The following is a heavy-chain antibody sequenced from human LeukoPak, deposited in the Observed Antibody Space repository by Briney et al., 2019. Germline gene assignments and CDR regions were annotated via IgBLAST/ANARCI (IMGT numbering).Heavy chain of an antibody. CDR3: AKDLGIAVAGTSRWFDP. V-gene: IGHV1-18*01. CDR2: ISAYNGNT. J-gene: IGHJ5*02. D-gene: IGHD6-19*01. CDR1: GYTFTSYG. Sequence: ASVKVSCKASGYTFTSYGISWVRQAPGQGLEWMGWISAYNGNTNYAQKLQGRVTMTTDTSTSTAYMELRSLRSDDTAVYYCAKDLGIAVAGTSRWFDPWGQGTLVTVSS.